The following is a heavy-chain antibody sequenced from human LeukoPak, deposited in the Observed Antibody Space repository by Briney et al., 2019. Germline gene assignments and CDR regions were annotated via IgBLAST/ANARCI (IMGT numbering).Heavy chain of an antibody. Sequence: ASVKVSCKASGYTFTSYYMHWVRQAPGQGLEWMGIINPSGGSTSYAQKFQGRVTMTRDTSTSTVYMELSSLRSEDTAVYYCARDALYSSSWYGVYYYYMDVWGKGTTVTVSS. CDR1: GYTFTSYY. V-gene: IGHV1-46*01. CDR3: ARDALYSSSWYGVYYYYMDV. D-gene: IGHD6-13*01. CDR2: INPSGGST. J-gene: IGHJ6*03.